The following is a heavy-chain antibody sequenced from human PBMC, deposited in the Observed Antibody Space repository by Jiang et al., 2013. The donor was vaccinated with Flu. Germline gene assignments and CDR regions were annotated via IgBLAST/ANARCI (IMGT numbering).Heavy chain of an antibody. J-gene: IGHJ4*02. D-gene: IGHD1-26*01. Sequence: VQLVESGPGLVKPSGTLSLTCAFSGGSISSKIWWSWVRQPPGKGLEWIGDISQSGRTNYNPSLKSRATMSLDKSNNQFSLRLSSVTAADTAVYYCARLVVGGIGNAEDGHFDYWGQGTLVTVSS. CDR2: ISQSGRT. CDR1: GGSISSKIW. CDR3: ARLVVGGIGNAEDGHFDY. V-gene: IGHV4-4*02.